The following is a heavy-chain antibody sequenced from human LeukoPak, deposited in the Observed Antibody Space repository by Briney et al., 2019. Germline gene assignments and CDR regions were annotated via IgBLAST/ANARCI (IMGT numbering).Heavy chain of an antibody. Sequence: SGGSLRLSCAASGFTFSSYWMSWVRQARGKGLEWVANIEKDGSDKYYVASVKGRFTISRDNAKDSVYLQMDSLRAEDSAVYYCARSLWPEDYWGQGTLVTVSS. CDR2: IEKDGSDK. J-gene: IGHJ4*02. V-gene: IGHV3-7*01. CDR3: ARSLWPEDY. CDR1: GFTFSSYW. D-gene: IGHD2-21*01.